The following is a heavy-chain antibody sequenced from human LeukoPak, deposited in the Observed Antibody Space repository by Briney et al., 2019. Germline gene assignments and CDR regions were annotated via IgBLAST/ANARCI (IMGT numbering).Heavy chain of an antibody. Sequence: PSETLSLTCTVSGGSISSYYWSWIRQPAGKGLEWIGRLYTSGSTNYNPSLKSRVTMSVDTSKNQLSLKLSSVTATDTAVYYCARVGSSEYFDYWGQGTLVTVSS. V-gene: IGHV4-4*07. CDR2: LYTSGST. D-gene: IGHD6-6*01. CDR1: GGSISSYY. CDR3: ARVGSSEYFDY. J-gene: IGHJ4*02.